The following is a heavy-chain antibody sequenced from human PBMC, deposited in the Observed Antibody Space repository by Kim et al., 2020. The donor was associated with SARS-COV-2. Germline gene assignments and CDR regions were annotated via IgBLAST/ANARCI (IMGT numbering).Heavy chain of an antibody. CDR2: IYYSGRT. CDR1: GGSVSSGSYY. J-gene: IGHJ5*02. CDR3: ARGIGEDGMDLNWFDA. D-gene: IGHD6-13*01. Sequence: SETLSLTCNVSGGSVSSGSYYWSWIRQPPGKGLEWIGYIYYSGRTKYNSSLKSRVTISVDTSKNQSSLKLSSVTAADTAVYYCARGIGEDGMDLNWFDAWGQGTLVTVSS. V-gene: IGHV4-61*01.